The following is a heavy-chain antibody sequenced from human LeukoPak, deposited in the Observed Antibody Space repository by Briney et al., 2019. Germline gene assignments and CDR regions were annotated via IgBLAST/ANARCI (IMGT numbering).Heavy chain of an antibody. V-gene: IGHV3-23*01. CDR2: ISGSGGST. CDR3: AKEVVLIVPAIDY. D-gene: IGHD3-22*01. J-gene: IGHJ4*02. CDR1: GFTFANYA. Sequence: PGGSLRLSCAASGFTFANYAMSWVRQGPGKGLEWVSTISGSGGSTYYADSVKGRFTISRDNSKNTVYLQMNSLRAEDTAVYFCAKEVVLIVPAIDYWGQGALVTVSS.